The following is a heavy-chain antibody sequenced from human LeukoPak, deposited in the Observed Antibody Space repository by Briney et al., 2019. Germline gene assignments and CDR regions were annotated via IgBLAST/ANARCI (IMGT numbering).Heavy chain of an antibody. V-gene: IGHV4-39*01. Sequence: SETLSLTCTVSGGSISSSSYSWGWIRQPPGKGLEGIGSIYYSGSTYYNPSLKSRVTISVDTSKNQFSLKLSPVTAADTAVYYWARQMGMTTVFDYWGQGTLVTVSS. CDR1: GGSISSSSYS. CDR2: IYYSGST. J-gene: IGHJ4*02. D-gene: IGHD4-11*01. CDR3: ARQMGMTTVFDY.